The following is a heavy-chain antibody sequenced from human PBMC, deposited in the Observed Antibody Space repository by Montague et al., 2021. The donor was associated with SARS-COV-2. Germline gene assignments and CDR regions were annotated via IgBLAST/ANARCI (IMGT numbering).Heavy chain of an antibody. V-gene: IGHV4-59*08. J-gene: IGHJ5*02. D-gene: IGHD2-15*01. CDR3: ARREAGYCSGGSCYSSWFDP. Sequence: SETLSLTCTVSGGSISSYYWSWIRQPPGKGLEWIGYIYYSGSTNYNPSLKSRVTISVDTSKNQFSLKLSSVTAADTAVYYCARREAGYCSGGSCYSSWFDPWGQGTLVTVSS. CDR2: IYYSGST. CDR1: GGSISSYY.